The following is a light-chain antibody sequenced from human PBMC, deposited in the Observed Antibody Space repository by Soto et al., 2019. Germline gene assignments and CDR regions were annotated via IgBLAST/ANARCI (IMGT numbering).Light chain of an antibody. J-gene: IGKJ5*01. CDR2: GAS. CDR1: QSVTSNY. CDR3: QQRSNWRIT. Sequence: ETVLTQSLSTLSLCPGKRGTLSCRASQSVTSNYLAWYQQKPGQAPRLLIYGASRRATGVPDRFIGSGSGTDFTLTISSLEPEDFAVYYCQQRSNWRITFGQGTRLEI. V-gene: IGKV3D-20*02.